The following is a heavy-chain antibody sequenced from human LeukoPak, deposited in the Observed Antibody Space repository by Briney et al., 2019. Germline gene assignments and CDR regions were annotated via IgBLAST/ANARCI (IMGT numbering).Heavy chain of an antibody. J-gene: IGHJ3*02. V-gene: IGHV3-9*01. CDR3: AKDRHRSGWFRLDAFDI. CDR1: GFTFDDYA. D-gene: IGHD6-19*01. CDR2: ISWNSGSI. Sequence: GGSLRLSCAASGFTFDDYAMHWVRQAPGKGLEWVSGISWNSGSIGYADSVKGRFTISRDIAKNSLYLQMNSLRAEDTALYYCAKDRHRSGWFRLDAFDIWGQGTMVTVSS.